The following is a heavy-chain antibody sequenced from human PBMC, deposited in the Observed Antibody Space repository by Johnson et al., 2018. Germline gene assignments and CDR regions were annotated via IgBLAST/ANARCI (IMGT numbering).Heavy chain of an antibody. CDR2: INHSGST. V-gene: IGHV4-34*01. CDR3: ARGPLWFGEFPDGGFQD. CDR1: GGSFSGYY. Sequence: QVQLQQWGAGLLKPSETLSLTCAVYGGSFSGYYWSWIRQPPGKGLEWIGEINHSGSTNYNPSLKSRVTISVDTSKNQFSLKLSSVTAAATAVYYCARGPLWFGEFPDGGFQDWGQGTLVTVSS. J-gene: IGHJ1*01. D-gene: IGHD3-10*01.